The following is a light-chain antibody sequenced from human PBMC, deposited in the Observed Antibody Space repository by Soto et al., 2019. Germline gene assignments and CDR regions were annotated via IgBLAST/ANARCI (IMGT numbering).Light chain of an antibody. V-gene: IGKV3-11*01. Sequence: EIVLTQSPATLSLSPGERATLSCRASQSVSSYLAWYQQRPGQAPRLLIYEASNRATGIPARFSGSGSGTYFTLTISSLEPEDFALYYCQQRSNWPTTFGQGTKVEIK. CDR2: EAS. CDR1: QSVSSY. J-gene: IGKJ1*01. CDR3: QQRSNWPTT.